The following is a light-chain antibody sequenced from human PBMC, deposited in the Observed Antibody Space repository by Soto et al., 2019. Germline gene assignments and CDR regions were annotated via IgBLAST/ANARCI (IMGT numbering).Light chain of an antibody. Sequence: IHMTQAPSALSASVGDRVTMTGRASQSIRNELGWYQQKPGKAPKLLIYAASSLQSGVTSRFSGSGSGTAFTLTISSLQPEDFATYYCLQDYSSTLTFGQGTQV. CDR2: AAS. CDR3: LQDYSSTLT. J-gene: IGKJ1*01. CDR1: QSIRNE. V-gene: IGKV1-6*01.